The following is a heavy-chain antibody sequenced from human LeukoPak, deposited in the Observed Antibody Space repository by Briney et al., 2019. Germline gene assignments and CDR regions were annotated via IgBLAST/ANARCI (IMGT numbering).Heavy chain of an antibody. CDR3: ARDPSSNRRPNMVRSSNWFDP. CDR1: GFTFSSYW. D-gene: IGHD3-10*01. CDR2: INWNGGST. Sequence: GGSLRLSCAASGFTFSSYWMSWVRQAPGKGLEWVSGINWNGGSTGYADSVKGRFTISRDNAKNSLYLQMNSLRAEDTALYYCARDPSSNRRPNMVRSSNWFDPWGQGTLVTVSS. V-gene: IGHV3-20*04. J-gene: IGHJ5*02.